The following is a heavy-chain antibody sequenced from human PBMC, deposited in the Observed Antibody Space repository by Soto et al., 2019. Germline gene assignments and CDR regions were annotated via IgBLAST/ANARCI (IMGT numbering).Heavy chain of an antibody. Sequence: PGGSLRLSCAASGFTFSSYSMNWVRQAPGKGLEWVSSISSSSSYIYYADSVKGRFTISRDNAKNSLYLQMNSLRAEDTAVYYCARDKGVVTPGDAFDIWGQGIMVTVSS. CDR3: ARDKGVVTPGDAFDI. J-gene: IGHJ3*02. D-gene: IGHD3-3*01. CDR1: GFTFSSYS. CDR2: ISSSSSYI. V-gene: IGHV3-21*01.